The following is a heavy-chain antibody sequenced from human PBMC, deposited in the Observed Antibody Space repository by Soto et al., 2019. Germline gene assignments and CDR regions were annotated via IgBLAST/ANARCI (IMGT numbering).Heavy chain of an antibody. V-gene: IGHV3-11*01. CDR2: MSSGGSTI. J-gene: IGHJ6*03. CDR3: ARALIVGHRPYYMDV. Sequence: GGSLRLSCAASGFTFSDFYMSWIRQAPGKGLEWVSYMSSGGSTIYYADSVKARFTISRDNAKNSLYLQMSSLRAEDTAMYYCARALIVGHRPYYMDVWGEGTTVTVSS. CDR1: GFTFSDFY. D-gene: IGHD6-6*01.